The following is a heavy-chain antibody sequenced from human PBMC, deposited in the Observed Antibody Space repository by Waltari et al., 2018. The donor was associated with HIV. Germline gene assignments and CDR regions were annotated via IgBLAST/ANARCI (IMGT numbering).Heavy chain of an antibody. D-gene: IGHD3-10*01. Sequence: EMQLVQSGTAMRRSGESLKISCRASEYSFASYWVGWVRQKTGQGMEWMGIIYPGDSDTMYSPSFQGQVTVSVDKSLDTAYLQWGSLRSSDTAMYYCARLKAGADNAFDLWGRGTMVIVSS. V-gene: IGHV5-51*03. CDR1: EYSFASYW. CDR3: ARLKAGADNAFDL. J-gene: IGHJ3*01. CDR2: IYPGDSDT.